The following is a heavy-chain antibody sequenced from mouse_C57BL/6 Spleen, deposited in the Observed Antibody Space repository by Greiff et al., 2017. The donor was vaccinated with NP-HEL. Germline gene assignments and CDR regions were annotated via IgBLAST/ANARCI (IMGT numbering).Heavy chain of an antibody. J-gene: IGHJ2*01. V-gene: IGHV1-76*01. Sequence: QVQLKQSGAELVRPGASVKLSCKASGYTFTDYYINWVKQRPGQGLEWIAGIYPGSGNTYYNEKFKGKATLTAEKSSSTAYMQLSSLTSEDSAVYFCAREGGYYFDYWGQGTTLTVSS. CDR2: IYPGSGNT. CDR3: AREGGYYFDY. CDR1: GYTFTDYY.